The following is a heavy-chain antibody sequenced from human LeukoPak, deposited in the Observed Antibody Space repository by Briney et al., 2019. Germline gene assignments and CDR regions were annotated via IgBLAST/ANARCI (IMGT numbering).Heavy chain of an antibody. CDR2: ISGSGGST. J-gene: IGHJ4*02. CDR1: VFTFSSCA. V-gene: IGHV3-23*01. D-gene: IGHD4-17*01. Sequence: GGSLRLSCAASVFTFSSCAMSWVRQAPGKGLEWVSVISGSGGSTYYADSVKGRFTISRDNSQNMLYLQMNSLRAEDTAVYYCARVVDHDYGDYYLDYWGQGTLVTVSS. CDR3: ARVVDHDYGDYYLDY.